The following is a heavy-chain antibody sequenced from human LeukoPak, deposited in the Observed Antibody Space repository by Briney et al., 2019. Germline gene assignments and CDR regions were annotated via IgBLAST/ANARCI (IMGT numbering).Heavy chain of an antibody. CDR1: GFTFSSYE. CDR2: ISSSGSTI. Sequence: GGSLRLSCAASGFTFSSYEMNWVRQAPGKGLEWVSYISSSGSTIYYADSVKGRFTISRDNAKNSLYLQMNSLRAEDTAVYYCARGTAVAARFDYWGQGTLVTVSS. CDR3: ARGTAVAARFDY. J-gene: IGHJ4*02. D-gene: IGHD6-19*01. V-gene: IGHV3-48*03.